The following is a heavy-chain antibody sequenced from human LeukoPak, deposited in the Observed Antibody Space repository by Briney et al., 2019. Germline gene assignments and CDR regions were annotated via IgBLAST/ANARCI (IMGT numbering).Heavy chain of an antibody. CDR2: IKQDGSEK. D-gene: IGHD3-22*01. CDR1: GFTFSSYW. CDR3: ARDNNYDSSGYSEGSYYFDY. Sequence: GGSLRLSCAASGFTFSSYWMSWVRQAPGKGLEWVANIKQDGSEKYYVDSVKGRFTISRDNAKSSLYLQMNSLRAEDTAVYYCARDNNYDSSGYSEGSYYFDYWGQGTLVTVSS. J-gene: IGHJ4*02. V-gene: IGHV3-7*03.